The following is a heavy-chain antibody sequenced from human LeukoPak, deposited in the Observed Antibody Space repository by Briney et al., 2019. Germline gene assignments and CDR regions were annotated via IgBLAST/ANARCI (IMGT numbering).Heavy chain of an antibody. CDR3: ARHDYGDYNSFDY. J-gene: IGHJ4*02. CDR2: IYHSGSA. D-gene: IGHD4-17*01. CDR1: GYSISSGYY. Sequence: SETLSLTCTVSGYSISSGYYWGWIRQPPGKGLEWIGSIYHSGSAYYNPSLKSRVIISVDTSKNQFSLKLSSVTAADTAVYYCARHDYGDYNSFDYWGQGTLLTVSS. V-gene: IGHV4-38-2*02.